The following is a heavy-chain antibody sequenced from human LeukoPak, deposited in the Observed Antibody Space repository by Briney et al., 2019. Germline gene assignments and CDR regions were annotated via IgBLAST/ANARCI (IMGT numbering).Heavy chain of an antibody. J-gene: IGHJ4*02. D-gene: IGHD6-19*01. CDR3: ARSMAVAGGIQLCDY. CDR1: GFTFCSYA. V-gene: IGHV3-64*01. Sequence: PGGSLRLSCAASGFTFCSYAMLWVRQAPGKGLKCFLDISSNGRSNDYANSVKGRFTISRDNSKNTLYLQMGSLRAEDMAVYYCARSMAVAGGIQLCDYWGQGTLVTVSS. CDR2: ISSNGRSN.